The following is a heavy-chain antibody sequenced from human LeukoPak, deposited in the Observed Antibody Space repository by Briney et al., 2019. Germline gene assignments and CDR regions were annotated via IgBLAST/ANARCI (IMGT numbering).Heavy chain of an antibody. V-gene: IGHV3-21*04. CDR2: ISSSSSYI. Sequence: GGSLRLSCAASGFTFSSYSMNWVRQAPGKGLEWVSSISSSSSYIYYADSVKGRFTISRDNAKNSLYLQMNSLRAEDTAVYYCAKDEGATGWFGSPGNWFDPWGQGTLVTVSS. CDR1: GFTFSSYS. J-gene: IGHJ5*02. D-gene: IGHD3-10*01. CDR3: AKDEGATGWFGSPGNWFDP.